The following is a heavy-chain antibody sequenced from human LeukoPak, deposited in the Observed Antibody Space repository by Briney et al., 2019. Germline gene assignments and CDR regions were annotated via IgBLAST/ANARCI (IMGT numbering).Heavy chain of an antibody. Sequence: GGSLRLSCAASGFPVSSNYMSWVRQAPGKGVEWVSVIYSGGSTYYSDSVKGRFTISRDNSKNTLYLQMNSLRAEDTAVYYCARDRGHRSHAFDIWGQGPWSPSLQ. CDR1: GFPVSSNY. CDR2: IYSGGST. J-gene: IGHJ3*02. D-gene: IGHD3-10*01. CDR3: ARDRGHRSHAFDI. V-gene: IGHV3-53*01.